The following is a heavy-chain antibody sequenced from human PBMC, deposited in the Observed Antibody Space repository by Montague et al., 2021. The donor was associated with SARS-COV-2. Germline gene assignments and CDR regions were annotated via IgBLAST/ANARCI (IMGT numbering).Heavy chain of an antibody. J-gene: IGHJ4*02. CDR2: ISHSGSA. CDR3: ARGRVGITMILVVIGYSYYFDY. Sequence: SETLSLTCAVYGGSFSDYKWTWIRQSPGKGLEWIGQISHSGSANYNPSLKSRVTISVDTAKNQFSLKLTSVNVADTAVYYCARGRVGITMILVVIGYSYYFDYWGQGTLVTVSS. V-gene: IGHV4-34*01. D-gene: IGHD3-22*01. CDR1: GGSFSDYK.